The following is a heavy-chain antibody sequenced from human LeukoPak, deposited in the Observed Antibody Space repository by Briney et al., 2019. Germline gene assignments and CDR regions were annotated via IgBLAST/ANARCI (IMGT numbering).Heavy chain of an antibody. CDR3: ARDSYYDSSGYFDY. CDR2: IYSSGST. D-gene: IGHD3-22*01. J-gene: IGHJ4*02. Sequence: GGSLRLSCVASGFTVSTNSMNWVRQAPGKGLEWVSVIYSSGSTYYADSVKGRLTISRDDSKNTLYLQMNSLRPEDTAVYYCARDSYYDSSGYFDYWAQGTLVTVSS. V-gene: IGHV3-53*01. CDR1: GFTVSTNS.